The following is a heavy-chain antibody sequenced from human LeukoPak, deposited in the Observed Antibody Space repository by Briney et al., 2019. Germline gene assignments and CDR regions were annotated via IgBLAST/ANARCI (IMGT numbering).Heavy chain of an antibody. CDR2: ITPIFGTA. CDR1: GGTFSSYA. CDR3: ARHGTVPAAITWDYYFDY. J-gene: IGHJ4*02. D-gene: IGHD2-2*01. V-gene: IGHV1-69*13. Sequence: SVKVSCKASGGTFSSYAISWVRQAPGQGLEWMGGITPIFGTANYAQNVKGRVTISADESKSTAYMELSSLRSEDTAVYYCARHGTVPAAITWDYYFDYWGQGTLVTVSS.